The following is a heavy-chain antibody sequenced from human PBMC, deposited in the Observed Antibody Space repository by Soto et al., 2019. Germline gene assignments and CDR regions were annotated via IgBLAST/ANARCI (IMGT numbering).Heavy chain of an antibody. D-gene: IGHD2-2*01. J-gene: IGHJ4*01. CDR2: IGTDGNT. Sequence: LRLSCAASGFTFNSYSMNWVRQAPGKGLAWVSAIGTDGNTYYANSVKGRFTISRDNSRTTLYLQMNSLRVEDTALYYCVRKYPGTRPFDYWGQGTLVTVSS. V-gene: IGHV3-23*01. CDR1: GFTFNSYS. CDR3: VRKYPGTRPFDY.